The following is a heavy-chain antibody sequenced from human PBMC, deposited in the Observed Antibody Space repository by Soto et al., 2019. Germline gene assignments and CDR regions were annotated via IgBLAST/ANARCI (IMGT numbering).Heavy chain of an antibody. J-gene: IGHJ6*03. CDR2: TYYRSRWYN. CDR3: ALTTSHESYYMDV. D-gene: IGHD4-4*01. Sequence: SQTLSLTCAISGDSVSSNSAAWNWIRLSPSRGLEWLARTYYRSRWYNDYAVSVRSRITVNPDTSKNQFSLQLTSVTPEDTAVYYCALTTSHESYYMDVWGKGTTVTVSS. V-gene: IGHV6-1*01. CDR1: GDSVSSNSAA.